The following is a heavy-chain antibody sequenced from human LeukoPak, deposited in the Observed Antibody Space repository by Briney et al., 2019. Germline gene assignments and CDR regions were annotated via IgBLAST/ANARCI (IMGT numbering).Heavy chain of an antibody. J-gene: IGHJ4*02. CDR2: ISSSSSYI. CDR3: ARDLGGSYPDLFDY. Sequence: GGSLRLSCAASGFTFSSYSMNWVRQAPGKGLEWVSSISSSSSYIYYADSVKGRFTISRDNAKNSLYLQMNGLRAEDTAVYYCARDLGGSYPDLFDYWGQGTLVTVSS. CDR1: GFTFSSYS. V-gene: IGHV3-21*01. D-gene: IGHD1-26*01.